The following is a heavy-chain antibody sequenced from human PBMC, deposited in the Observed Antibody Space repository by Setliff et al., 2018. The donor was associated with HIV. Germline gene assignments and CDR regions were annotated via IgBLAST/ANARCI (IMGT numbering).Heavy chain of an antibody. Sequence: PGGSLRLSCAASGFTFGDYYMTWIRQAPKKGLECVAYISSRGSVIQYADSVKGRFTISRDNAKSSLYLQMNSLRAEDTAVYYCARVSGATRDYYYYYMDVWGKGTTVTVSS. CDR3: ARVSGATRDYYYYYMDV. J-gene: IGHJ6*03. CDR2: ISSRGSVI. V-gene: IGHV3-11*04. CDR1: GFTFGDYY. D-gene: IGHD1-26*01.